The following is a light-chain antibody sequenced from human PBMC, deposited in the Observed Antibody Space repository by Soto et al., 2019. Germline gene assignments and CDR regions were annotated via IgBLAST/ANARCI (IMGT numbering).Light chain of an antibody. CDR1: QSLLHITGETF. V-gene: IGKV2D-29*02. CDR2: DVS. CDR3: MQSTQLPPT. J-gene: IGKJ5*01. Sequence: VMTQTPLSLSVAPGQPASISCKSSQSLLHITGETFLFWYLQKPGQSPQLLIYDVSTRVSGVPDRFSGSGSGTDFTLEISRVETDDVGIYYCMQSTQLPPTFGQGTRLE.